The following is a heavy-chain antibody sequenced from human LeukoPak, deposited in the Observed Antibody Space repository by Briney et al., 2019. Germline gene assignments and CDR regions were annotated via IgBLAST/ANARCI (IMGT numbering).Heavy chain of an antibody. D-gene: IGHD6-13*01. CDR2: IRYDGSNK. V-gene: IGHV3-30*02. CDR3: AKVGHQLESLIYYFDY. Sequence: GGSLRLSCAASGFTLSSYGMHWVRQAPGKGLEWVAFIRYDGSNKYYADSVKGRFTISRDNSKNTLYLQMNSLRAEDTAVYYCAKVGHQLESLIYYFDYWGQGTLVTVSS. J-gene: IGHJ4*02. CDR1: GFTLSSYG.